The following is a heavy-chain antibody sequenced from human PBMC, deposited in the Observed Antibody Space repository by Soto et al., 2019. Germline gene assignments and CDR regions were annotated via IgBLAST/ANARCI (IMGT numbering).Heavy chain of an antibody. J-gene: IGHJ6*02. CDR3: ARDLGYCSSTSCYAQPYYYYGMDV. D-gene: IGHD2-2*01. V-gene: IGHV3-30-3*01. Sequence: GGSLRLACAASGFTFSSYAMHWVRQAPGKGLEWVAVISYDGSNKYYADSVKGRFTISRDNSKNTLYLQMNSLRAEDTAVYYCARDLGYCSSTSCYAQPYYYYGMDVWGQGTTVTLSS. CDR2: ISYDGSNK. CDR1: GFTFSSYA.